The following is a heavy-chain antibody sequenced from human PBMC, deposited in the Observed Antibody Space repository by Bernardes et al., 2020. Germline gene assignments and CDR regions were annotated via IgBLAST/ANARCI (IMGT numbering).Heavy chain of an antibody. CDR3: VKYCRSGGCLDS. CDR1: GFTFSDYW. D-gene: IGHD2-15*01. Sequence: GGSLRLSCVASGFTFSDYWMHWVRQAPGKGLEWLSRMKFDGSITNYADSVKGRFTISRDNAKNTVYLQMTSLRVEDTALYFCVKYCRSGGCLDSWGQGTLVTVSS. J-gene: IGHJ4*02. CDR2: MKFDGSIT. V-gene: IGHV3-74*01.